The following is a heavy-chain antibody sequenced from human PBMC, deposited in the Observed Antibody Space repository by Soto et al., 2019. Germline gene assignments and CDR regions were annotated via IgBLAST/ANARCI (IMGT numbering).Heavy chain of an antibody. CDR1: GFIFSNYG. D-gene: IGHD3-10*01. CDR3: VGDGGDFDY. V-gene: IGHV3-33*05. Sequence: QVQLVESGGGVVQPGMSLRLSCAASGFIFSNYGIHWVRQAPGKGLEWVAIISYDGSKKYYADSVKGRFTISRDDSKNMVYLQMNSLRGEDTAMYYCVGDGGDFDYWGQGTLVTVSS. CDR2: ISYDGSKK. J-gene: IGHJ4*02.